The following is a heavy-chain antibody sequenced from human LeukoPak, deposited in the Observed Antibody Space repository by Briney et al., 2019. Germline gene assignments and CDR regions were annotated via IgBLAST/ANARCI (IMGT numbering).Heavy chain of an antibody. J-gene: IGHJ4*02. CDR1: GFTFSDDY. Sequence: GGTLRLSCAASGFTFSDDYMSWMRQAPGKGLEWVSYISSSSSYTNYADSVKGRFTISRDNAKNSLYLQMNSLRAEDTAVYYCARGGYSSSPDYWGQGTLVTVSS. D-gene: IGHD6-13*01. CDR2: ISSSSSYT. CDR3: ARGGYSSSPDY. V-gene: IGHV3-11*06.